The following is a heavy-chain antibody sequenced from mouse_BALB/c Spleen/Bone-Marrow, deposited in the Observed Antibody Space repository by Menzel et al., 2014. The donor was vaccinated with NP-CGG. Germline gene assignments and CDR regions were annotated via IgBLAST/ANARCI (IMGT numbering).Heavy chain of an antibody. CDR2: IYPGSGST. Sequence: LQQPGSELVRPGASVKLSCKASGYTSTSYWMHWVKQRPGQGLEWIGNIYPGSGSTNYDEKFKNKATLTVDTSSSTAYMQLSSLTSEDSAVYYCTRSPITTVVAETMDYWGQGTSVTVSS. V-gene: IGHV1S22*01. CDR1: GYTSTSYW. D-gene: IGHD1-1*01. J-gene: IGHJ4*01. CDR3: TRSPITTVVAETMDY.